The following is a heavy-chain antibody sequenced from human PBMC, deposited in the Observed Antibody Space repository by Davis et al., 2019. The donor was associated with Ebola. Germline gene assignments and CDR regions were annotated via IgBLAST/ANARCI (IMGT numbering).Heavy chain of an antibody. CDR1: GYTFTSYA. CDR2: INAGNGNT. CDR3: ARVGMEHPPDYYDTSGYYYDY. D-gene: IGHD3-22*01. J-gene: IGHJ4*02. V-gene: IGHV1-3*01. Sequence: AASVKVSCKASGYTFTSYAMHWVRQAPGQRLEWMGWINAGNGNTKYSQKFQGRVTITRDTSASTAYMELSRLRSDDTAVYYCARVGMEHPPDYYDTSGYYYDYWGQGTLVTVSS.